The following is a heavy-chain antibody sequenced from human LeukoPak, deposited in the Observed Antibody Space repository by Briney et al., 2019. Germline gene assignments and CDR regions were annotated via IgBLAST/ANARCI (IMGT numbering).Heavy chain of an antibody. CDR3: ASDSDTAMPRLAPPVE. CDR1: GGTFSSYA. D-gene: IGHD5-18*01. J-gene: IGHJ4*02. Sequence: GASVKVSCKASGGTFSSYAISWVRQAPGQGLEWMGGIIPIFGTANYAQKFQGRVTITADESTSTAYMELSSLRSEDTAVYYCASDSDTAMPRLAPPVEWGQGTLVTVSS. CDR2: IIPIFGTA. V-gene: IGHV1-69*13.